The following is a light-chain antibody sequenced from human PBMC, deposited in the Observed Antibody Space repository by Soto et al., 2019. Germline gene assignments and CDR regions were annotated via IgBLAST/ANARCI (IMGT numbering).Light chain of an antibody. V-gene: IGLV2-14*01. CDR3: SSYTSSSTPYWV. Sequence: QSALTQPASVSGSPGQSITISCTGTSSDVGGYNYVSWYQQHPGKAPKLMIYEVSNRPSGVSNRFSGSKSGNTASLTISGLQAEDGADYYCSSYTSSSTPYWVFGGGTELTVL. CDR1: SSDVGGYNY. CDR2: EVS. J-gene: IGLJ3*02.